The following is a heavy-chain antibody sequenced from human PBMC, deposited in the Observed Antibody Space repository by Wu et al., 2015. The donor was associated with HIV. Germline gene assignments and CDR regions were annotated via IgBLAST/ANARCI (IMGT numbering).Heavy chain of an antibody. CDR2: ISPIFGTT. Sequence: QVQLVQSGAEVKRPGSSVKVSCKASGGSFSNYAISWVRQAPGQGLEWMGGISPIFGTTYYPQRFLGRVTITADVSTSTAYMELRSLRSDDTAVYYCARDVSRTRIYFYYMDVWGRGTTITVSS. D-gene: IGHD1/OR15-1a*01. CDR1: GGSFSNYA. CDR3: ARDVSRTRIYFYYMDV. J-gene: IGHJ6*03. V-gene: IGHV1-69*12.